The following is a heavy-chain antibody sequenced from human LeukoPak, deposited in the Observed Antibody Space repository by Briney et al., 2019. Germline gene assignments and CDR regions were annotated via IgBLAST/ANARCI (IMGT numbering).Heavy chain of an antibody. J-gene: IGHJ5*02. V-gene: IGHV3-7*01. CDR2: IKEDGSEK. CDR1: GFTFSDYY. D-gene: IGHD1-26*01. CDR3: VYGGSYYVA. Sequence: GGSLRLSCAASGFTFSDYYMTWVRQAPGKGLELVANIKEDGSEKYYVDSVKGRFTISRDNAKKSLYLQMNSLRAEDTAVYFCVYGGSYYVAWGQGTLVTVSS.